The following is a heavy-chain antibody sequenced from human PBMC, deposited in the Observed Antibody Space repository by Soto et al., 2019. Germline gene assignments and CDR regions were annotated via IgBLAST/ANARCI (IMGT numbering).Heavy chain of an antibody. CDR3: AREGALKPFSS. Sequence: PGGSLRLSCVASGLTFSNYNMNWVRQAPGKGLEWVSHISGTGVYIHYADAVKGRFTTSRDNAKSSVYLQMNSLRAEDTAVYYCAREGALKPFSSWGQGALVTVSS. CDR1: GLTFSNYN. J-gene: IGHJ5*02. CDR2: ISGTGVYI. V-gene: IGHV3-21*01.